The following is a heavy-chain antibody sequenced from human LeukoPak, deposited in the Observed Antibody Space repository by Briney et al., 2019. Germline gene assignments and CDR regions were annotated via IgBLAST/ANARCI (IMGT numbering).Heavy chain of an antibody. CDR1: GGSISSYY. J-gene: IGHJ4*02. V-gene: IGHV4-59*01. CDR3: ARVADPYYYGSGSQDDY. CDR2: IYYSGST. D-gene: IGHD3-10*01. Sequence: SETLSLTCTVSGGSISSYYWSWIRQPPGKGLEWIGYIYYSGSTNYNPSLKSRVTISVDTSKNQFSLKLSSVTAADTAVYYCARVADPYYYGSGSQDDYWGQETLVTVSS.